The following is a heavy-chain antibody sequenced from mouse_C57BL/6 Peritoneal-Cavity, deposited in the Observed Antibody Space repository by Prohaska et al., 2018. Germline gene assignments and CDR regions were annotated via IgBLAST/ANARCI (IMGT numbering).Heavy chain of an antibody. D-gene: IGHD2-1*01. V-gene: IGHV11-2*01. CDR2: INSDGSAI. Sequence: EVQLLETGGGLVQPGGSRGLSCEGSGFTFSGFWMSWVRQTPGKTLEWIGDINSDGSAINYAPDIKDRFTSFRDNDKSTLYLQMSNVRSEDTATYFCMRYGNYWYFDVWGTGTTVTVSS. CDR3: MRYGNYWYFDV. CDR1: GFTFSGFW. J-gene: IGHJ1*03.